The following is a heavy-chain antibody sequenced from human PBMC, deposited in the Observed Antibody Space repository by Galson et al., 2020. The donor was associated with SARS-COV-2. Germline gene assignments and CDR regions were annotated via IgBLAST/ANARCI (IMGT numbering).Heavy chain of an antibody. CDR2: INRDGTQE. D-gene: IGHD1-1*01. J-gene: IGHJ4*02. Sequence: GGSLRLSCTASGFTFSGYWITWVRQPPGRGLEWVAYINRDGTQEDYVDSSRGRFTISRDNIESSVYLQMNSLRAEDTAVYYCARILPSGYYDHWGQGSLVTVSS. CDR1: GFTFSGYW. CDR3: ARILPSGYYDH. V-gene: IGHV3-7*01.